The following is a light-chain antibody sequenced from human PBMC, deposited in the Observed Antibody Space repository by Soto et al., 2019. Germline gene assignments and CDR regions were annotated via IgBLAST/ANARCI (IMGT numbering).Light chain of an antibody. CDR3: SSYTNSSRP. Sequence: QSALTQPASVSGSPGQSITISCTGTSSDVGGYNYVSWYQQHPGKAPKLMIYEVSNRPSGVSNRFSGSKSGNTASLTISGLHAEDEAYYCCSSYTNSSRPFGTGTKLTVL. J-gene: IGLJ1*01. CDR1: SSDVGGYNY. CDR2: EVS. V-gene: IGLV2-14*01.